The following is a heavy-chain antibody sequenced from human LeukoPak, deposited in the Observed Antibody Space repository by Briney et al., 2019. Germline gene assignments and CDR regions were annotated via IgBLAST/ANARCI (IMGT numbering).Heavy chain of an antibody. CDR3: ARATAEAGTDS. Sequence: GGSLRLSCAATGFTFSSYWMHWVRQAPGKGPVWLARINSDGYSISYADSVKGRFTISRDNTKKTLYLQMNALRAEDTAMYYCARATAEAGTDSWGQGTLVTVSS. CDR2: INSDGYSI. J-gene: IGHJ4*02. D-gene: IGHD6-19*01. CDR1: GFTFSSYW. V-gene: IGHV3-74*01.